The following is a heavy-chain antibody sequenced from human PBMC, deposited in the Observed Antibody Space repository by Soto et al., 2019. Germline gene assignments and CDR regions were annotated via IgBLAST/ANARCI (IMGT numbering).Heavy chain of an antibody. CDR1: GFTFSSYA. V-gene: IGHV3-23*01. Sequence: GRSQRLSCAASGFTFSSYAMSWVRQAPGERLEWVSFISSSGGTTYCADSVKGRFTISRDNSRNTVFLQMNTLGAEDTAIYYCATFMTATGPGCGRASEYWGQGTRVTVSS. CDR3: ATFMTATGPGCGRASEY. D-gene: IGHD3-10*01. J-gene: IGHJ4*02. CDR2: ISSSGGTT.